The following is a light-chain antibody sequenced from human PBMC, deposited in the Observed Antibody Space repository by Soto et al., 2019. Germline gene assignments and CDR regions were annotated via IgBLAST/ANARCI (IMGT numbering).Light chain of an antibody. V-gene: IGKV1-39*01. CDR2: AAS. CDR3: QQYGNSPGFT. Sequence: DIQMTQSPSSLSSSVGDRVTITCRSSQSISSYLNWYQQKPGKAPKLLIYAASSLQSGVPSRFSGSGSGTDFTLTISSLQPEDFATYYCQQYGNSPGFTFGPGTKVDV. J-gene: IGKJ3*01. CDR1: QSISSY.